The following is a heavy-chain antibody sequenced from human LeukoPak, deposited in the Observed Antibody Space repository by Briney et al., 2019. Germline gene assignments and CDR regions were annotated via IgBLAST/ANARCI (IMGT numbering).Heavy chain of an antibody. CDR2: INSDGTTT. CDR1: GFTFSSYS. V-gene: IGHV3-74*01. D-gene: IGHD6-19*01. Sequence: PGGSLRLSCAASGFTFSSYSMNWVRQAPGKGLVWVSRINSDGTTTTYADSVKGRFTISRDNAKNTLSLQMNSLSAEDTAVYYCARGYSSGWYLFGDYWGQGALVTVSS. J-gene: IGHJ4*02. CDR3: ARGYSSGWYLFGDY.